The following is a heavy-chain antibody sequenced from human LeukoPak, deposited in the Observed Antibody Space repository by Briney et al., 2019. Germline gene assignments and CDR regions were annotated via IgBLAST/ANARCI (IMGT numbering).Heavy chain of an antibody. CDR2: ISGSGGST. Sequence: GGSLRLSCAASGFTFSSYAMSWVRQAPGKGLEWVSAISGSGGSTYYADSVKGRFTISRDNSKSTLYLQMNSLRAEDTAVYYCAKDFSLAAAGYYRYWGQGTLVTVSS. V-gene: IGHV3-23*01. CDR3: AKDFSLAAAGYYRY. D-gene: IGHD6-13*01. J-gene: IGHJ4*02. CDR1: GFTFSSYA.